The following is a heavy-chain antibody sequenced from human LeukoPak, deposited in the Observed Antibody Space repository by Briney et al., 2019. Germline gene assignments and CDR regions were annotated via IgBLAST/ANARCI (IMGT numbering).Heavy chain of an antibody. J-gene: IGHJ4*02. Sequence: GGSLRLSCVSSGFTFSSYAMSWVRQAPGKGLEWGSGISGSGGSTDYAESVKGRFTISRDNYKNTLYLQMNSLRAEDTAVYYCAALRGYNYGQYFDYWGQGTLVTVSS. CDR2: ISGSGGST. CDR3: AALRGYNYGQYFDY. CDR1: GFTFSSYA. D-gene: IGHD5-18*01. V-gene: IGHV3-23*01.